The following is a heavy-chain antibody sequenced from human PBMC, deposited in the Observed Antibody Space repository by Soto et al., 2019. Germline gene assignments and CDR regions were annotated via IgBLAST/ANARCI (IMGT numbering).Heavy chain of an antibody. D-gene: IGHD6-13*01. CDR3: ARESETSRWYRGFDY. V-gene: IGHV3-23*01. CDR2: ISDSGGGT. J-gene: IGHJ4*02. Sequence: PGGSLRLSCAASGFTFSNYAMSWVRQAPGKGLEWVSGISDSGGGTYHADSVKGRFTIIRDNFKNMLYLEMNSLRTEDTAVYYCARESETSRWYRGFDYWGQGTLVTVSS. CDR1: GFTFSNYA.